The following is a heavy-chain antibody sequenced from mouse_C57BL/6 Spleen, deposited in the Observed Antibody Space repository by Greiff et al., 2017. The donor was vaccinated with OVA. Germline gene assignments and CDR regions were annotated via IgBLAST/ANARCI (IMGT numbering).Heavy chain of an antibody. Sequence: EVKVVESGGGLVKPGGSLKLSCAASGFTFSDYGMHWVRQAPEKGLEWVAYISSGSSTIYYADTVKGRFTISRDNAKNTLFLQMTSLRSEDTAVYYCATLTGTGDYWGQGTTLTVSS. V-gene: IGHV5-17*01. CDR1: GFTFSDYG. CDR2: ISSGSSTI. D-gene: IGHD4-1*01. J-gene: IGHJ2*01. CDR3: ATLTGTGDY.